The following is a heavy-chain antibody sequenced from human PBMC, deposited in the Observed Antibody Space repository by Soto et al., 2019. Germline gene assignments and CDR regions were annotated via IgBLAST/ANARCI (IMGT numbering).Heavy chain of an antibody. CDR3: ARLNPAIFGVVIMDYNYYYMDA. Sequence: SETLSLTCTVSGDSIRSSSYYWGWIRQPPGKGLEWIGSIYYSGSTYYSPSLKSRVTISVDTSKNQFSLKLSSVTAADTALYYCARLNPAIFGVVIMDYNYYYMDAWGKGTTVTVSS. J-gene: IGHJ6*03. V-gene: IGHV4-39*01. D-gene: IGHD3-3*01. CDR2: IYYSGST. CDR1: GDSIRSSSYY.